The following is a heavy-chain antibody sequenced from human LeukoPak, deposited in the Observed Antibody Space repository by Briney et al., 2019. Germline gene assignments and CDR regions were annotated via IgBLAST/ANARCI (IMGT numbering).Heavy chain of an antibody. CDR3: ATSFTMIVVVRGFDI. CDR2: ISGSGGST. Sequence: GGSLRLSCAASGFTFSSYTMSWVRQAPGKGLEWVSPISGSGGSTYYADSVKGRFTISRDNSKNTLYLQMNSLRAEDTAVYYCATSFTMIVVVRGFDIWGQGTMVTVSS. D-gene: IGHD3-22*01. CDR1: GFTFSSYT. V-gene: IGHV3-23*01. J-gene: IGHJ3*02.